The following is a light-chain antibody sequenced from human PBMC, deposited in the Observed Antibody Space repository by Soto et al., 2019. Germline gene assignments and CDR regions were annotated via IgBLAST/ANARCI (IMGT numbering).Light chain of an antibody. V-gene: IGKV3-20*01. J-gene: IGKJ5*01. CDR1: QSVRSER. Sequence: EIVLTQSPDTLSLSRGDRATLSCRASQSVRSERLAWYQQKRGQAPTLLIFDASSRASGTPERFSGSGSGTDFTLTISRLEPEDFAVYYCQEYDGAPPITFGLGTRLEIK. CDR3: QEYDGAPPIT. CDR2: DAS.